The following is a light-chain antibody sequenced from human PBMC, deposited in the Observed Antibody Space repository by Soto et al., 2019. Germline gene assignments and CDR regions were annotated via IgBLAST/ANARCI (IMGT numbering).Light chain of an antibody. Sequence: QSALTQPRSVSGSPGQSVAIFCTGTSSDVGGYYFVSWYQHHPGTAPKLIVYNVDKRPSGVPDRFSGSKSGNTASLTISGLQADDEADYYCCSYAGANTLVVFGGGTQLTV. J-gene: IGLJ3*02. CDR2: NVD. CDR3: CSYAGANTLVV. V-gene: IGLV2-11*01. CDR1: SSDVGGYYF.